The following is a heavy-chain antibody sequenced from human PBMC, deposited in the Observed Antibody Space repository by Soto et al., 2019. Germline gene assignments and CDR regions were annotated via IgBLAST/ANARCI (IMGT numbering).Heavy chain of an antibody. CDR2: IYPGDSET. CDR1: YSFTNYW. D-gene: IGHD6-13*01. Sequence: GESLKISCKGYSFTNYWIGWVRQMPGKGLEWMGIIYPGDSETRYSPSFQGQVTISADKSTSTAYLQWNSLKASDTAIYYCARVPTAAATRFYYYAMDVWGQGTTVTVSS. J-gene: IGHJ6*02. V-gene: IGHV5-51*01. CDR3: ARVPTAAATRFYYYAMDV.